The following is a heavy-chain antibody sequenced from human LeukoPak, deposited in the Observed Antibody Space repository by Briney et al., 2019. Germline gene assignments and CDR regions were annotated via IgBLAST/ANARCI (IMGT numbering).Heavy chain of an antibody. V-gene: IGHV3-53*04. CDR1: GFTVSTNC. J-gene: IGHJ4*02. Sequence: GGSLRLSCAASGFTVSTNCMTWVRQAPGKGLEWVSTIYSGGTTYYADSVMGRFTISRHNSRDTLYLQMNSLRAEDTAVYYCARVDTVMAYYFDLWGQGTLVTVSS. CDR3: ARVDTVMAYYFDL. CDR2: IYSGGTT. D-gene: IGHD5-18*01.